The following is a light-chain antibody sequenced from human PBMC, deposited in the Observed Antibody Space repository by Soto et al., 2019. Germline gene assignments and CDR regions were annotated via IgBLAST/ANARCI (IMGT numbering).Light chain of an antibody. CDR3: QQYNHCPRT. J-gene: IGKJ1*01. CDR2: SSS. Sequence: PQSPPIRSLAPGALATLSCRASPSLSTNLAWYQHIPVQAPRLLIVSSSRRPTDGPARFGGSGSGTEFTLTISSLQSDYFPVYYCQQYNHCPRTFGQESPVDLK. CDR1: PSLSTN. V-gene: IGKV3-15*01.